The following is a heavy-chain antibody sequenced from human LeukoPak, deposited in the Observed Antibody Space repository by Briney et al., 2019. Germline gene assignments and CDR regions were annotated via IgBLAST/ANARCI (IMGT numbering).Heavy chain of an antibody. Sequence: GGSLRLSCAASGFTVSSNYMSWVRQAPGKGLEWVSVIYVDGSTYYADSVKGRFSISRDNSKNTLSLQMNSLRAEDTAVYYCARDYMDVWGKGTTVTVSS. V-gene: IGHV3-53*01. CDR1: GFTVSSNY. J-gene: IGHJ6*03. CDR3: ARDYMDV. CDR2: IYVDGST.